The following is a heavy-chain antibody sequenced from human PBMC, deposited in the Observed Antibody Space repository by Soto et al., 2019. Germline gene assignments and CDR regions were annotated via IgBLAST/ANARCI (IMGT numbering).Heavy chain of an antibody. Sequence: ASVKVSCKASGYTFTSYDINWVRQATGQGLEWMGWMNPNSGNTGYAQKFQGRVTMTRNTSISTAYMELSSLRSEDTAVYYCARGPGQLWEPGFHYYGMDVWGQGTTVTVSS. J-gene: IGHJ6*02. CDR1: GYTFTSYD. CDR2: MNPNSGNT. V-gene: IGHV1-8*01. D-gene: IGHD5-18*01. CDR3: ARGPGQLWEPGFHYYGMDV.